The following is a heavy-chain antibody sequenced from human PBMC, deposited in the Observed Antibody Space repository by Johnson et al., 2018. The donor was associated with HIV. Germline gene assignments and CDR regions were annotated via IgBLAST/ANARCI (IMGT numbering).Heavy chain of an antibody. J-gene: IGHJ3*02. D-gene: IGHD1-26*01. CDR1: GFAFSSFA. CDR2: ISGSGGST. CDR3: ARVATHAFDI. Sequence: VQLVESGGGLVQPGGSLRLSCAASGFAFSSFAVTWVRQAPGKGLEWVSAISGSGGSTYYADSVKGRFTISRDNSKNTLYLQMNSLRTEDTAVYYCARVATHAFDIWGQGTMVTVSS. V-gene: IGHV3-23*04.